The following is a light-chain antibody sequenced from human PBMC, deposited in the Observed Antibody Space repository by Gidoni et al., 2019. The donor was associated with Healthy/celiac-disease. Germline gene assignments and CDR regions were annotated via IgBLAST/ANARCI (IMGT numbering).Light chain of an antibody. Sequence: QSALTQPRPVSGSPGQSVTISCTGTSSDVGGYNYVSWCHQHPGKAPKLMIYDVSKRPSGVPDRFSGSKSGNTASLTISGLQAEDEADYYCCSYAGSYTFGVFGGGTKLTVL. J-gene: IGLJ3*02. CDR2: DVS. CDR1: SSDVGGYNY. CDR3: CSYAGSYTFGV. V-gene: IGLV2-11*01.